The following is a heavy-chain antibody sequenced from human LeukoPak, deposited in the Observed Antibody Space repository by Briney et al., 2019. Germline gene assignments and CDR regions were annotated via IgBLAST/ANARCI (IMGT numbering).Heavy chain of an antibody. J-gene: IGHJ5*02. CDR2: ISYDGSNK. D-gene: IGHD6-19*01. Sequence: GGSLRLSCAASGFTFSSYAMHWVRQAPGKGLEWVAVISYDGSNKYCADSVKGRFTISRDNSKNTLYLQMNSLRAEDTAVYYCARDQSSGWYRRRYNWFDPWGQGTLVTVSS. CDR3: ARDQSSGWYRRRYNWFDP. V-gene: IGHV3-30-3*01. CDR1: GFTFSSYA.